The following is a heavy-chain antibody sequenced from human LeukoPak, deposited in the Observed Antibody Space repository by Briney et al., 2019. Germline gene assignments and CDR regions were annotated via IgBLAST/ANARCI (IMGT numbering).Heavy chain of an antibody. CDR1: GYTFTSYG. J-gene: IGHJ4*02. Sequence: ASVKVSCKASGYTFTSYGISWVRQAPGQGLEWMGWISAYNGNTNYAQKLQGRVTMTTDTSTSTAYMELRSLRSDDTAVYYCARDFFSSVAYYSSGSPYWGQGTLVTVSS. CDR3: ARDFFSSVAYYSSGSPY. CDR2: ISAYNGNT. D-gene: IGHD3-10*01. V-gene: IGHV1-18*01.